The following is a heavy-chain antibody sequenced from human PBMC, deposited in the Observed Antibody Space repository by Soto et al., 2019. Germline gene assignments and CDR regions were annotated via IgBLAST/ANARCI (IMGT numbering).Heavy chain of an antibody. D-gene: IGHD5-12*01. CDR3: GRGQRLDGYNP. Sequence: SXTLALTCTVPGGSISSYCWSWIRQPPWKGLEWIGYIYYSGSTNYNPSLNSRVTISVDTSKNQFSLKLSSVTAAATAVYYGGRGQRLDGYNPWGQRTMGTVSS. J-gene: IGHJ4*02. CDR1: GGSISSYC. CDR2: IYYSGST. V-gene: IGHV4-59*01.